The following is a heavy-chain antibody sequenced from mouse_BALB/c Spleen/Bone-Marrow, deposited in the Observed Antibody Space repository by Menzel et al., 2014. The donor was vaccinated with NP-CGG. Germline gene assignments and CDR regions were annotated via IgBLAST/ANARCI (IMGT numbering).Heavy chain of an antibody. CDR2: ISSGGGST. V-gene: IGHV5-12-1*01. CDR3: AREVLRDYFDY. CDR1: GFAFSSYD. D-gene: IGHD1-1*01. Sequence: EVMLVESGGGLEKTGGSLKLSCAASGFAFSSYDMSWVRQSRGKRLERVAYISSGGGSTCYPDTVKGRFTISRDNAKNTLYLQMSSLKAEDTAMYYCAREVLRDYFDYWGQGTTLTVSS. J-gene: IGHJ2*01.